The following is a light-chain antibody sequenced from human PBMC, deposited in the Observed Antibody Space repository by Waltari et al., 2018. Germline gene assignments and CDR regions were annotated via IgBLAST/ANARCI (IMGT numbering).Light chain of an antibody. J-gene: IGLJ3*02. CDR1: GGDVRAYNY. V-gene: IGLV2-14*01. CDR2: EVR. CDR3: SSYTTSRTWV. Sequence: QSALTHPASVSGSPGHSITISCPGTGGDVRAYNYFLWYQQNPGKAPQLIIYEVRDRPPGVPNRFSGSKSGYTAFLTISGLQAEDEADYYCSSYTTSRTWVFGGGTKLTVL.